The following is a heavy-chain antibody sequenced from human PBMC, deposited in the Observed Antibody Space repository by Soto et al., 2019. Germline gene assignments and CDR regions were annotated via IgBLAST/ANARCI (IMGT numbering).Heavy chain of an antibody. V-gene: IGHV3-21*01. CDR2: ISSSSSYI. CDR3: ARGTVRRTDYYGSGSYDVFDY. CDR1: GFTFSSYS. Sequence: WSLRLSCAASGFTFSSYSMNWVRQAPGKGLEWVSSISSSSSYIYYADSVKGRFTISRDNAKNSLYLQMNSLRAEDTAVYYCARGTVRRTDYYGSGSYDVFDYWGQGTLVTVSS. D-gene: IGHD3-10*01. J-gene: IGHJ4*02.